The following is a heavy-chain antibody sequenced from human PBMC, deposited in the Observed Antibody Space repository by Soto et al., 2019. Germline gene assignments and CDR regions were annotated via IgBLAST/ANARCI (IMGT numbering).Heavy chain of an antibody. Sequence: ASVKVSCKASGYTFTSYDINWVRQATGQGLEWMGWMNPNSGNTGYAQKFQGRVTMTRNTSISTAYMELSSLRSEDTAVYYCARALPYYDFWSGYQSQYYFDYWGQGTLVTVSS. CDR3: ARALPYYDFWSGYQSQYYFDY. J-gene: IGHJ4*02. V-gene: IGHV1-8*01. CDR2: MNPNSGNT. D-gene: IGHD3-3*01. CDR1: GYTFTSYD.